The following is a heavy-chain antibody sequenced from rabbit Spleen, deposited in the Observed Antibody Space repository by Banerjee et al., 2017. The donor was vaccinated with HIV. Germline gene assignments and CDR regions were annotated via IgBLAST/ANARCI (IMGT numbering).Heavy chain of an antibody. J-gene: IGHJ4*01. CDR2: INTATAKG. CDR3: ARDNDDAGYDFNL. D-gene: IGHD3-1*01. CDR1: GVSFNDKDV. Sequence: QSLEESGGGLVKPEGSLTLTCKASGVSFNDKDVMCWVRQAPGKGLEWIACINTATAKGVYASWVNGRFTISKTSSTTVTLQMTSLTAADTATYFCARDNDDAGYDFNLWGQGTLVTV. V-gene: IGHV1S40*01.